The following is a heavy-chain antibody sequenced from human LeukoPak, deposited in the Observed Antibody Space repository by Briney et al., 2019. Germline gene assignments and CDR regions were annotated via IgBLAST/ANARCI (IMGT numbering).Heavy chain of an antibody. Sequence: SESLSLTCAVYGGSFSDYYWSWIRQPPRKGMEWNGAIHHSGSTNYHPSLNSRVTISVDTSKKQVSLKLSSVTAADKAVYYCARVQDFDTSGYYLGYWGQGTLVTVSS. CDR3: ARVQDFDTSGYYLGY. J-gene: IGHJ4*02. CDR2: IHHSGST. CDR1: GGSFSDYY. D-gene: IGHD3-22*01. V-gene: IGHV4-34*01.